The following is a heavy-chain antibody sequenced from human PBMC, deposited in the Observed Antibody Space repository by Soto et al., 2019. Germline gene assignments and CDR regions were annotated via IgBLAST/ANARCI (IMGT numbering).Heavy chain of an antibody. D-gene: IGHD7-27*01. CDR2: IYYSGST. V-gene: IGHV4-31*03. CDR3: AKDQSGAADI. J-gene: IGHJ3*02. CDR1: GGSIISGGYY. Sequence: SETLSLTCTVSGGSIISGGYYFICIRQHPWKGLEWIGYIYYSGSTYYNPSLKSRVTMSVDTSKNQFSLNLKFVTAADTAVYFCAKDQSGAADIWGQGTMVTVSS.